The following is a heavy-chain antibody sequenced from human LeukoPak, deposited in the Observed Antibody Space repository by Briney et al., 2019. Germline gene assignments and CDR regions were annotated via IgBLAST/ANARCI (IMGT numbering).Heavy chain of an antibody. CDR2: IYSGGST. CDR3: AREGPDAFDI. J-gene: IGHJ3*02. V-gene: IGHV3-66*01. Sequence: GGSLRLSCAASGFTFSSYAMHWVRQAPGKGLEWVSVIYSGGSTYYADSVKGRFTISRDNSKNTLYLQMNSLRAEDTAVYYCAREGPDAFDIWGQGTMVTVSS. CDR1: GFTFSSYA.